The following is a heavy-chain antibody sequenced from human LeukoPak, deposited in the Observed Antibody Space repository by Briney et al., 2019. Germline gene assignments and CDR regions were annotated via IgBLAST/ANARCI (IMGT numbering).Heavy chain of an antibody. CDR1: GGSLSGYY. V-gene: IGHV4-34*01. CDR3: ARGGVGRAGN. J-gene: IGHJ4*02. D-gene: IGHD2-15*01. Sequence: SETLSLTCAVYGGSLSGYYWSWIRQPPGKGLEWIGEINHSGSSNYNPSLKSRVTISVDTSKNQFSLKLSSVTAADTAVYYCARGGVGRAGNWGQGKLVTVSS. CDR2: INHSGSS.